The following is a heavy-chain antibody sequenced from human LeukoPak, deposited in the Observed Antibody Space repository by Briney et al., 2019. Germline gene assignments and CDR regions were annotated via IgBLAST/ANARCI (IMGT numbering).Heavy chain of an antibody. J-gene: IGHJ4*02. D-gene: IGHD1-14*01. Sequence: GRSLRLSCAASGFTFDDYAMHWVRQAPGKGLVWVSRIYTDGSSTNYADSVKGRFTISRDNAKNTLYLQMNSLRAEDTAVYYCARGASNRSDYWGQGTLVTVSS. CDR2: IYTDGSST. V-gene: IGHV3-74*01. CDR3: ARGASNRSDY. CDR1: GFTFDDYA.